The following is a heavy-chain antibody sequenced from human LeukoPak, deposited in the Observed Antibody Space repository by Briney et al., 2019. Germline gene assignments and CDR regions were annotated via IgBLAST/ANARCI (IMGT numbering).Heavy chain of an antibody. Sequence: PGGSLRLSCAASGFTFDDYAMHWVRQAPGKGLEWVSGISWNSGSIGYADSVKGRFTISRDNSKNTLYLQMNSLRAEDTAVYYCAQHSSGGFDPWGQGTLVTVS. J-gene: IGHJ5*02. CDR3: AQHSSGGFDP. CDR1: GFTFDDYA. V-gene: IGHV3-9*01. CDR2: ISWNSGSI. D-gene: IGHD3-10*01.